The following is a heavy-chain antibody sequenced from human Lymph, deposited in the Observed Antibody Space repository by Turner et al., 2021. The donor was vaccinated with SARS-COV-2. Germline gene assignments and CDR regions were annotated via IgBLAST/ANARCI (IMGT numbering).Heavy chain of an antibody. V-gene: IGHV3-33*01. CDR3: ARGIYDSGGYLSYYFDY. CDR1: GFPFSSYG. J-gene: IGHJ4*02. Sequence: QVQLVESGGGVVQPGRSLSLPCAASGFPFSSYGLHWVRQAPGKGLEWVAFIWYDGSNKYYADSVKGRFTISRDNSKNTLYLQMNSLRAEDTAVYYCARGIYDSGGYLSYYFDYWGQGTLVTVSS. CDR2: IWYDGSNK. D-gene: IGHD3-22*01.